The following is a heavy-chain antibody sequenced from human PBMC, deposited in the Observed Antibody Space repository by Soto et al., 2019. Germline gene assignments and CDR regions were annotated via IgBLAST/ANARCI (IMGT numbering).Heavy chain of an antibody. Sequence: QVQLVQSGAEVKKPGSSVKVSCKASGCTFSSYTISWVRQAPGQGLEWMGRIIPIRGIANYAQKFQGRVTITADKSKNTAYMELSSLRSEDTAVYYCAREDGLDCSGSSCYPGDSYDPIMFDPWGQGTLVTVSS. J-gene: IGHJ5*02. D-gene: IGHD2-15*01. V-gene: IGHV1-69*08. CDR3: AREDGLDCSGSSCYPGDSYDPIMFDP. CDR2: IIPIRGIA. CDR1: GCTFSSYT.